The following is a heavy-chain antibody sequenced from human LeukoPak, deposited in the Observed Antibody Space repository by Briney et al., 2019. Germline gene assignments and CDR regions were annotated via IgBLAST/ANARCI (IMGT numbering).Heavy chain of an antibody. CDR1: GYTFTSYD. V-gene: IGHV1-8*01. CDR3: ARARGIAVAGRGLGY. J-gene: IGHJ4*02. Sequence: ASVKVSCKASGYTFTSYDIIWVRQATGQGLEWMGWMDPNSGNAGYAQKFQGRVTMTRNTSISTAYMVLSSLRSEDTAVYYCARARGIAVAGRGLGYWGQGTLVTVSS. D-gene: IGHD6-19*01. CDR2: MDPNSGNA.